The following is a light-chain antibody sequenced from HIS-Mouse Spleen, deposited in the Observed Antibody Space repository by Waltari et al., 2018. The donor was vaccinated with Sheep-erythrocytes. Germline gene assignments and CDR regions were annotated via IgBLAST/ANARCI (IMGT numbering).Light chain of an antibody. Sequence: QSALTQPRSVSGPPGQSVTILCTGTSSDVGGHTYFSWYQQRPGKAPKLMIYDVSKRPSGVPDRFSGSKSGNTASLTISGLQAEDEADYYCCSYAGSYNHVFATGTKVTVL. J-gene: IGLJ1*01. CDR3: CSYAGSYNHV. V-gene: IGLV2-11*01. CDR2: DVS. CDR1: SSDVGGHTY.